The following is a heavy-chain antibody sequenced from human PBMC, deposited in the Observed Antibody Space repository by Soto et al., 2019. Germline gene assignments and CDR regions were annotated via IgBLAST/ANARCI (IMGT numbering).Heavy chain of an antibody. J-gene: IGHJ4*02. CDR3: TRDRGRRYNDGRGYYYSAY. D-gene: IGHD3-22*01. V-gene: IGHV1-69*01. Sequence: QVHLVQSGAEVQKPGSSVKVSCKASGGTFSSYAISWVRQAPGQGLEWMGGFIPIFGTTNYAQKFQGRVTITADESTGTAYMDMSSLRSEDTAVYYCTRDRGRRYNDGRGYYYSAYWGQGTLVTVSS. CDR1: GGTFSSYA. CDR2: FIPIFGTT.